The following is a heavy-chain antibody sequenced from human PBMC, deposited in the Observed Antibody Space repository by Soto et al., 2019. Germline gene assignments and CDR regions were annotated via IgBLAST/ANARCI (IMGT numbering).Heavy chain of an antibody. V-gene: IGHV3-9*01. J-gene: IGHJ6*02. D-gene: IGHD3-3*01. CDR3: AKDSGYDLSGMDV. Sequence: GGSLRLSCAASGFTFDDYAMHWVRQAPGKGLEWVSGISWNSGSIGYADSVKGRFTISRDNAKNSLYLQMNSLRAEDTALYYCAKDSGYDLSGMDVWGQGTTVTVSS. CDR2: ISWNSGSI. CDR1: GFTFDDYA.